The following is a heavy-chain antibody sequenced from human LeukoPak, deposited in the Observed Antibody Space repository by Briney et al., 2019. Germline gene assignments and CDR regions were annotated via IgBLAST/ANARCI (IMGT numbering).Heavy chain of an antibody. CDR2: IKSQSDGEST. Sequence: GGSLRLSCTASGFTFTTAWMSWVRQAPGKGLEWVGRIKSQSDGESTHYAAPVKGRFTISRDDSKNTLYLQMSSLKTEDTAVYYCTRLPDSLYYFDYWGQGTLVTVSS. V-gene: IGHV3-15*01. CDR3: TRLPDSLYYFDY. J-gene: IGHJ4*02. D-gene: IGHD1-14*01. CDR1: GFTFTTAW.